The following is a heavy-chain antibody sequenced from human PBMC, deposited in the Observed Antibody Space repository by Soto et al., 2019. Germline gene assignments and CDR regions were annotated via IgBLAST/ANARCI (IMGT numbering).Heavy chain of an antibody. CDR2: ISGSGGST. CDR1: GFTFSSYA. D-gene: IGHD2-2*01. CDR3: AKRGIVVVPAAIVGLRNYYYYGMDV. V-gene: IGHV3-23*01. Sequence: PGGSLRLSCAASGFTFSSYAMSWVRQAPGKGLEWVSAISGSGGSTYYADSVKGRFTISRDNSKNTLYLQMNSLRAEDTAVYYCAKRGIVVVPAAIVGLRNYYYYGMDVWGQGTTVTVSS. J-gene: IGHJ6*02.